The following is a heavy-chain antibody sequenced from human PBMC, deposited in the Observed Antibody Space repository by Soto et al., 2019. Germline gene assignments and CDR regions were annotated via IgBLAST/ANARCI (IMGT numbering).Heavy chain of an antibody. J-gene: IGHJ4*02. V-gene: IGHV4-4*02. CDR3: ARGMGAADY. Sequence: QVQLQESGPGLVKSSGTLTLTCSVSAGSISDNFWWSWVRQAPGKGLERSGEMYDSGNIGYNPSLKSRITISLDTSKSQFSLILTSVTAADTAVYYCARGMGAADYWGQGTLVTISS. D-gene: IGHD3-16*01. CDR1: AGSISDNFW. CDR2: MYDSGNI.